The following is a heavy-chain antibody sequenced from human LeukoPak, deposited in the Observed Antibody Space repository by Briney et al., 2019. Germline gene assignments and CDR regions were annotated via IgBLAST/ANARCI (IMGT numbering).Heavy chain of an antibody. CDR2: ISAYNGNT. Sequence: ASVKVSCKASGYTFTSYGISWVRQAPGQGLEWMGWISAYNGNTNYAQKLQGRVTMTTDTSTSTAYMELRSLRSDDTAVYYCARDTGVLRYFDWLLHNYYCYGMDVWGKGTTVTVSS. D-gene: IGHD3-9*01. CDR3: ARDTGVLRYFDWLLHNYYCYGMDV. V-gene: IGHV1-18*04. CDR1: GYTFTSYG. J-gene: IGHJ6*04.